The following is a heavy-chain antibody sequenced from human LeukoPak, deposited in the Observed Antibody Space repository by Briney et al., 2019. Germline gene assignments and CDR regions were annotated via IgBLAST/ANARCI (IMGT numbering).Heavy chain of an antibody. CDR1: GFTFSSYA. Sequence: QAGGSLRLSCEVSGFTFSSYAMSWVRQAPGSGLEWASAVTGSGGSTYFADSVRGRFTISRDNSKNTLYLQMNSLRAEDTAVYYCAKGLNSGNYPYFDHWGQGTLVTVSS. V-gene: IGHV3-23*01. D-gene: IGHD1-26*01. CDR2: VTGSGGST. CDR3: AKGLNSGNYPYFDH. J-gene: IGHJ4*02.